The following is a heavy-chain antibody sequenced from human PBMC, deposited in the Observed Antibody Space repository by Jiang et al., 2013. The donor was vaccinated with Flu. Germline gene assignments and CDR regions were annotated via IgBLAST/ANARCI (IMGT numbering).Heavy chain of an antibody. V-gene: IGHV4-59*01. J-gene: IGHJ4*02. D-gene: IGHD3-10*01. CDR2: IYYSGST. Sequence: KPSETLSLTCAVSGGSISSYYWSWIRQPPGKGLEWIGYIYYSGSTNYNPSLKSRVTISVDTSKNQFSLKLSSVTAADTTVYYCARSYGYYFDYWGQGTLVTVSS. CDR3: ARSYGYYFDY. CDR1: GGSISSYY.